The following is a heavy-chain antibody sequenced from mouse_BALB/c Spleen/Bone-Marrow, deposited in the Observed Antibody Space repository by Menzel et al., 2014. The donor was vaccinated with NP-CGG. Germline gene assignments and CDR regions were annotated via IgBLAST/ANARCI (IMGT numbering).Heavy chain of an antibody. D-gene: IGHD3-3*01. Sequence: QVQLQQSGAELVKPGASVKLSCKSSGYTFTSYYMYWVKQRPGQGLEWIGGINPRNGGTNFNEKFKSKATQTVDNSSSTAYMQLSSLTSEDSAVYCCTREGTFFAYWGQGTLVTVSA. J-gene: IGHJ3*01. CDR1: GYTFTSYY. CDR3: TREGTFFAY. V-gene: IGHV1S81*02. CDR2: INPRNGGT.